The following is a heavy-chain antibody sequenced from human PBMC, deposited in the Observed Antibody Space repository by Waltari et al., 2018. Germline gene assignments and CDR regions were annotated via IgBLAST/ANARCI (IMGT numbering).Heavy chain of an antibody. CDR3: ARGSAYYVRVWDL. CDR2: TTNGNSHL. J-gene: IGHJ4*02. Sequence: EVQLVESGGGLVKPGGSLRLSCAASGFTIRDFGMSWVRQAPGKGLEWVSSTTNGNSHLYYADSVRGRFTVSIDNAKNSLYLEMNNVRVDDTAVYYCARGSAYYVRVWDLWGPGTLVTVSS. D-gene: IGHD3-16*01. V-gene: IGHV3-21*04. CDR1: GFTIRDFG.